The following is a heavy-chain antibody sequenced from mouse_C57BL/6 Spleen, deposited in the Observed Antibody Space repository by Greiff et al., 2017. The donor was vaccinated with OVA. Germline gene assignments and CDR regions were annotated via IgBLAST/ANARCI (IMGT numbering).Heavy chain of an antibody. Sequence: VQLQQPGAELVKPGASVKLSCKASGYTFTSYWMHWVKQRPGQGLEWIGMIHPNSGSTNYNEKFKSKATLTVDKSSSTAYMQLSSLTSEDSAVYYCARGCYYYGSSPFDYWGQGTTLTVSS. D-gene: IGHD1-1*01. CDR2: IHPNSGST. V-gene: IGHV1-64*01. CDR1: GYTFTSYW. J-gene: IGHJ2*01. CDR3: ARGCYYYGSSPFDY.